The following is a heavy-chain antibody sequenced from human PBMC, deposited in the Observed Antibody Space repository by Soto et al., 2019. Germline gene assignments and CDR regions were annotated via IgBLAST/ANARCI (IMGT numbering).Heavy chain of an antibody. CDR3: ARLTVLWYVDY. V-gene: IGHV4-39*01. Sequence: SETLSLTCTVSGGSISSSSYYWGWIRQPPGKGLEWIGSIYYSGSTYYNPSLKSRVTVSVDTSKNQFSLKLSSVTAADTAVYYCARLTVLWYVDYWGQGTLVTVSS. CDR2: IYYSGST. J-gene: IGHJ4*02. CDR1: GGSISSSSYY.